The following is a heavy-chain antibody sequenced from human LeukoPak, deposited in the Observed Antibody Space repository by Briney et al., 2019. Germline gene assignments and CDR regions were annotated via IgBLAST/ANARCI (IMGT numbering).Heavy chain of an antibody. CDR3: ARDSNYDTSGHYY. Sequence: PGGSLRLSCAASGFTVSSNYMSWVRQAPGEGQEWVSVIYSGGSTYSADSVKGRFTISRDNSKNTLYLQMNSLRAEDTAVYYCARDSNYDTSGHYYWGQGTLVTVSS. D-gene: IGHD3-22*01. CDR2: IYSGGST. V-gene: IGHV3-53*01. J-gene: IGHJ4*02. CDR1: GFTVSSNY.